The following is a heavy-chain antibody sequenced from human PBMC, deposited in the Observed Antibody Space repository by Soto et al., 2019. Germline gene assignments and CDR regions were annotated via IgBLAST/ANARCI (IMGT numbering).Heavy chain of an antibody. V-gene: IGHV3-72*01. CDR1: VFIFSDHY. CDR3: ARLMGTSFDL. J-gene: IGHJ5*02. CDR2: ARNKVSGYTT. Sequence: GPLRLSCAAPVFIFSDHYMDWVRQAPGKGLAWVGRARNKVSGYTTAYAASVKGRFTISRDDSKNSLFLQMNSLKTEDTAVYFCARLMGTSFDLWGQGTLVTVSS. D-gene: IGHD2-8*01.